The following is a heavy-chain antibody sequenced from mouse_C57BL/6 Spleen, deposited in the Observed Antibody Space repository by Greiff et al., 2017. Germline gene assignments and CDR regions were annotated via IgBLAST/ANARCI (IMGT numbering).Heavy chain of an antibody. Sequence: QVQLQQPGAELVKPGASVKMSCKASGYTFTSYWITWVKQRPGQGLEWIGDIYPGSGSTKYNEKFKSKTTLTVDTSSSTAYMQLSSLTSEDSAVYYCAREGYYYGSSYAFAYWGQGTLVTVSA. CDR3: AREGYYYGSSYAFAY. V-gene: IGHV1-55*01. CDR2: IYPGSGST. J-gene: IGHJ3*01. D-gene: IGHD1-1*01. CDR1: GYTFTSYW.